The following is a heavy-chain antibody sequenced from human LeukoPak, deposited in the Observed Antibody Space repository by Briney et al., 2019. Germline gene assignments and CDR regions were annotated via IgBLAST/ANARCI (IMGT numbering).Heavy chain of an antibody. J-gene: IGHJ6*02. CDR1: GFTFSSYS. CDR2: ISSSSSYI. Sequence: GGSLRLSCAASGFTFSSYSMNWVRQAPGKGLEWVSSISSSSSYIYYADSVKGRFTISRDNAKNSLYLQMNSLRAENTAVYYCARDLYYYYGMDVWGQGTTVTVSS. CDR3: ARDLYYYYGMDV. V-gene: IGHV3-21*01.